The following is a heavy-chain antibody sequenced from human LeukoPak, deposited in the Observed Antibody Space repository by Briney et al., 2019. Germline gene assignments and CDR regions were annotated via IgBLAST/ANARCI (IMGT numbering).Heavy chain of an antibody. J-gene: IGHJ6*03. CDR3: ARVMEYYYYYMDV. Sequence: GGSLRLSCAASGFTFTNYEMNWVRQAPGKGLEWVSYISNSGSIIYYADSVKGRFTISSDNAKNSLYLQMNSLRAEDTAVYYCARVMEYYYYYMDVWGKGTTVTISS. V-gene: IGHV3-48*03. CDR1: GFTFTNYE. CDR2: ISNSGSII. D-gene: IGHD3-10*01.